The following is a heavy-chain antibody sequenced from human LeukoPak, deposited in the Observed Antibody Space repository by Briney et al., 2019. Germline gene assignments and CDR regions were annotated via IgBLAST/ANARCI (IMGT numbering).Heavy chain of an antibody. CDR1: GGSIGSNNW. CDR2: IYHHGAT. J-gene: IGHJ4*02. V-gene: IGHV4-4*02. Sequence: SGTLSLTRAVSGGSIGSNNWWTWVRQPPGKGLEWTGEIYHHGATNYNPSLKSRVTLSVDKSKNQFSLQPNSVTAADTAVYYCARGPSVAAHLDYWGQGTLVTVSS. D-gene: IGHD5-12*01. CDR3: ARGPSVAAHLDY.